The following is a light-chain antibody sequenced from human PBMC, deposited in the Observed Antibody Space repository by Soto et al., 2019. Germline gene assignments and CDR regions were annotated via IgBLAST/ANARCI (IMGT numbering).Light chain of an antibody. CDR1: QTISSW. CDR2: KAS. J-gene: IGKJ1*01. CDR3: PHYISYSAS. Sequence: DIQMTQSPSTLSGSVGDIVTITCRASQTISSWLAWYQQKPGKAPKLLIYKASTLKSGVPSSFSGSGSGTEFTLTISSLQPDDFATYHSPHYISYSASCGQGTKVELK. V-gene: IGKV1-5*03.